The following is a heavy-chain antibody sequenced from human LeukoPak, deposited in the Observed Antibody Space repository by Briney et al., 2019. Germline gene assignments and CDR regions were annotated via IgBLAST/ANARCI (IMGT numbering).Heavy chain of an antibody. D-gene: IGHD1-26*01. V-gene: IGHV3-30-3*01. CDR3: AMGNFFDY. Sequence: RRSLRLSCAASGFTFSSYAMHWVRQAPGKGLEWVAVISYDGSNKYYADSVKGRFTISRNNSKNTLYLQMNSLRAEDTAVYCCAMGNFFDYWGQGTLVTVSS. CDR1: GFTFSSYA. J-gene: IGHJ4*02. CDR2: ISYDGSNK.